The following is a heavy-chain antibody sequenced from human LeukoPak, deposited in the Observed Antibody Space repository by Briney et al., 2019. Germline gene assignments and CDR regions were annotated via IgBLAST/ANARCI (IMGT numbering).Heavy chain of an antibody. CDR3: TRVGYIDEGIDY. D-gene: IGHD5-24*01. V-gene: IGHV3-7*04. CDR1: GFPFSGYW. Sequence: GGSLRLSCVASGFPFSGYWMTWVRQAPGKGLEWVANIKQDGSKKSYVDSVKGRFTISRDNAKNSLYLQMNSLRAEDTAIYYCTRVGYIDEGIDYWGQGTLVTVSS. J-gene: IGHJ4*02. CDR2: IKQDGSKK.